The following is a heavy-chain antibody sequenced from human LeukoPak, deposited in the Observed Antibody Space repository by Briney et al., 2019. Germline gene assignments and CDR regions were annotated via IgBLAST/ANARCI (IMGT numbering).Heavy chain of an antibody. D-gene: IGHD6-19*01. V-gene: IGHV3-21*01. CDR3: ARAPHYIAVAGKAFDY. J-gene: IGHJ4*02. Sequence: GGSLRLSCAASGFTFGSYSMNWVRQAPGKGLEWVSSISSSSSYIYYADSVKGRFTISRDNSKNTLYLQMNSLRAEDTAVYYCARAPHYIAVAGKAFDYWGQGTLVTVSS. CDR1: GFTFGSYS. CDR2: ISSSSSYI.